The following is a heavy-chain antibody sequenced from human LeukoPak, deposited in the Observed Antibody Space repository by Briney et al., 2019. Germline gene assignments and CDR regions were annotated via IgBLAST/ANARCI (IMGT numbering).Heavy chain of an antibody. CDR3: AREGDFWSGYMGDY. J-gene: IGHJ4*02. Sequence: ASVNVSCKASGYTITSSDVNWVRQATGQGLEWMGWMNPNSGNTGYAQKFQGRVTMTRDTSISTAYMELSRLRSDDTAVYYCAREGDFWSGYMGDYWGQGTLVTVSS. V-gene: IGHV1-8*01. D-gene: IGHD3-3*01. CDR2: MNPNSGNT. CDR1: GYTITSSD.